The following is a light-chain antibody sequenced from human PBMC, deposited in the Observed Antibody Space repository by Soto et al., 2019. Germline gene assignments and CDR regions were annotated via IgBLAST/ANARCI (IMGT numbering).Light chain of an antibody. V-gene: IGKV1-9*01. CDR1: QGISSY. CDR3: QQLNS. J-gene: IGKJ3*01. Sequence: DIQLTQSPSFLSASVGDRVTITCRASQGISSYLAWYQQKPGKAPKLLIYAASTLQSGDPSRFSGSGSGTEFTLTIRSLQPEYFATYYCQQLNSFGPGTKVDIK. CDR2: AAS.